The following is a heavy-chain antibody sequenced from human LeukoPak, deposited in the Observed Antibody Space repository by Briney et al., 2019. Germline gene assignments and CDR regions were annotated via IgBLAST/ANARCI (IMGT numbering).Heavy chain of an antibody. J-gene: IGHJ4*02. Sequence: SETLSLTCAVYGGSFSGYYWSWIRQPPGKGLEWSGEINHSGSTNYNPSLKSRVTISVDTSKNQFSLKLSSVTAADTAVYYCAARSYDSSGYPGYYFDYWGQGTLVTVSS. CDR3: AARSYDSSGYPGYYFDY. CDR2: INHSGST. D-gene: IGHD3-22*01. V-gene: IGHV4-34*01. CDR1: GGSFSGYY.